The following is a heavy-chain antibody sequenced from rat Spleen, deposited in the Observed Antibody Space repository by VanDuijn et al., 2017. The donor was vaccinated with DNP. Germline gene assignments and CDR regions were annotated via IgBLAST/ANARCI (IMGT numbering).Heavy chain of an antibody. CDR2: ISTSGGST. J-gene: IGHJ2*01. Sequence: EVQLVESGGGLVQPGRSLKLSCVGSGFTFSDYNMAWVRQAPTKGLEWVASISTSGGSTYYRDSVKGRFTVSRDNAKSTLYLQMVSLRSEDTATYYCTTGLYWGQGVMVTVSS. CDR1: GFTFSDYN. V-gene: IGHV5-27*01. CDR3: TTGLY.